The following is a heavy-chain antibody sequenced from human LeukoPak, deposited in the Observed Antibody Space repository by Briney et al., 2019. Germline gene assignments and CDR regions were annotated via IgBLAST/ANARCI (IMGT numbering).Heavy chain of an antibody. Sequence: PGGSLRLPCAASGFTFDDYAMHWVRQAPGKGLEWVSLISWDGGSTYYADSVKGRFTISRDNSKNSLYLQMNGLRAEDTALYYCARGKEGREYYYYYMDVWGKGTTVTVSS. CDR1: GFTFDDYA. V-gene: IGHV3-43D*03. CDR3: ARGKEGREYYYYYMDV. J-gene: IGHJ6*03. CDR2: ISWDGGST.